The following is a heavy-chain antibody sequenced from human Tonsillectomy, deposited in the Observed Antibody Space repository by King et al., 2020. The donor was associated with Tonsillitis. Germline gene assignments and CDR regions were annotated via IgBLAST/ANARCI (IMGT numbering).Heavy chain of an antibody. D-gene: IGHD3-22*01. CDR2: MSGSGDNT. J-gene: IGHJ4*02. Sequence: VQLVESGGGLVQPGGSLRLSCAASKFTFGSYAMTWVRQAPGKGLEWVSVMSGSGDNTYYADSVNGRFTISRDNSKNTLYLQMNSLRAEDTSVYYCAKPYVSSCYYYKYYFDYWGQGTLFTVSS. V-gene: IGHV3-23*04. CDR3: AKPYVSSCYYYKYYFDY. CDR1: KFTFGSYA.